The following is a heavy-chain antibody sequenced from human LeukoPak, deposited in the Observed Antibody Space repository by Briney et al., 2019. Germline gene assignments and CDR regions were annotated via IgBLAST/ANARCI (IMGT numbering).Heavy chain of an antibody. Sequence: SGPTLVKPTQTLTLTCTFSGFSLSTSGVGVGWIRQPPGKALEWLALIYWDDDKRYSPSLKSRLTITKDTSKNQVVLTMTNMDPVDTATYYCAHLLFRGYSGYDSIVYFDYWGQGTLVTVSS. CDR1: GFSLSTSGVG. CDR3: AHLLFRGYSGYDSIVYFDY. V-gene: IGHV2-5*02. CDR2: IYWDDDK. J-gene: IGHJ4*02. D-gene: IGHD5-12*01.